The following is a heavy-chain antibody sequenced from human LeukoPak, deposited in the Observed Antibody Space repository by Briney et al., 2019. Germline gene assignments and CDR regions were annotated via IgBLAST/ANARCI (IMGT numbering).Heavy chain of an antibody. CDR1: GFTFSSFN. V-gene: IGHV3-48*04. CDR2: ISSSSSTI. CDR3: ARDSVYFEY. J-gene: IGHJ4*02. D-gene: IGHD2-8*01. Sequence: GGSLRLSCAASGFTFSSFNMNWVRQAPGRGLEWISYISSSSSTIYYADSVKGRFTISRDNAKNSLYLQMNSLRAEDTAVYYCARDSVYFEYWGQGTLVTVSS.